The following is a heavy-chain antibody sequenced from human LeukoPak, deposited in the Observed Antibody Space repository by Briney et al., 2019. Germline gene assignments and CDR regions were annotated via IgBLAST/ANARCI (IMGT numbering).Heavy chain of an antibody. J-gene: IGHJ4*02. CDR3: ARVGSIHY. V-gene: IGHV1-2*02. CDR2: INPNSGDT. D-gene: IGHD6-13*01. Sequence: ASVKVSCKASGYTFTGYYIHWVRQAPGQGLEWMGWINPNSGDTNYAQKLQGRVTMTTDTSTSTAYMELRSLRSDDTAVYYCARVGSIHYWGQGTLVTVSS. CDR1: GYTFTGYY.